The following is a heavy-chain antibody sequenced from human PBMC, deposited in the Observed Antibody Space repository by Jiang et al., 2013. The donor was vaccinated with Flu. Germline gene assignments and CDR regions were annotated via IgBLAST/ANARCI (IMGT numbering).Heavy chain of an antibody. CDR3: ARRGYYYYGMDV. J-gene: IGHJ6*02. Sequence: VKGRFTISRDNAKNSLYLQMNSLRAEDTAVYYCARRGYYYYGMDVWGQGTTVTVSS. V-gene: IGHV3-7*04.